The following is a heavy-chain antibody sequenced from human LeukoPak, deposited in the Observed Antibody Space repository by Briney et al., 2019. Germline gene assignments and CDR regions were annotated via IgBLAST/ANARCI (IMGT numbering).Heavy chain of an antibody. V-gene: IGHV1-8*02. CDR2: MNPNSGNT. CDR1: GGTFSSYA. Sequence: ASVKVSCKASGGTFSSYAISWVRQAPGQGLEWMGWMNPNSGNTGYAQKFQGRVTMTRNISISTAYMELSSLRSEDTAVYYCARGLVSRYFDWLLSPTDAFDIWGQGTMVTVSS. CDR3: ARGLVSRYFDWLLSPTDAFDI. D-gene: IGHD3-9*01. J-gene: IGHJ3*02.